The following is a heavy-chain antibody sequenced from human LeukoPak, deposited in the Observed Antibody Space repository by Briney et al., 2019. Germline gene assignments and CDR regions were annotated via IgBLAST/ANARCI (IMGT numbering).Heavy chain of an antibody. J-gene: IGHJ4*02. CDR1: GGSISSGDYY. V-gene: IGHV4-30-4*01. CDR3: ARVAVAGKLIDY. Sequence: SETLSLTCTVSGGSISSGDYYWSWIRQPPGKGLEWIGYIYYSGSTYYNPSLKSRVTISVDTSKNQFSLKLSSVTAADTAVYYCARVAVAGKLIDYWGQGTPVTVSS. D-gene: IGHD6-19*01. CDR2: IYYSGST.